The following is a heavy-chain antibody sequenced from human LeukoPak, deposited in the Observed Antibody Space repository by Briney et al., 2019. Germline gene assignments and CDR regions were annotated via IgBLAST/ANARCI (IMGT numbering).Heavy chain of an antibody. D-gene: IGHD6-13*01. V-gene: IGHV1-8*01. J-gene: IGHJ3*02. CDR3: ARDNGYSSSWYYNAFDI. CDR1: GYTFTSYD. Sequence: ASVKVSCKASGYTFTSYDIKWVRQATGQGLEWMGWMNPNSGNTGYAQKFQGRVTMTRNTSISTAYMELSSLRSEDTAVYYCARDNGYSSSWYYNAFDIWGQGTMVTVSS. CDR2: MNPNSGNT.